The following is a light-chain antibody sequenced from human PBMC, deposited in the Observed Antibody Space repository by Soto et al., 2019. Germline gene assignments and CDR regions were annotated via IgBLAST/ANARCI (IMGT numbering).Light chain of an antibody. J-gene: IGKJ2*01. CDR2: GAS. CDR3: QQSVSSPYT. V-gene: IGKV3-20*01. Sequence: EIVLTQSPGTLSLSRGERATLSCRASQSVSSGYLAWYQQRPGQAPRLLIYGASSRATGIPDRFSGTGSGTDFTLTISRLEPEAFAVYYCQQSVSSPYTFGQGTKLEIK. CDR1: QSVSSGY.